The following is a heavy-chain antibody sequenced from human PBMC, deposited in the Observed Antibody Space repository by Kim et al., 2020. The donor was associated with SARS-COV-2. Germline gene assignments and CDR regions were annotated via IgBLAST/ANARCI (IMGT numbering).Heavy chain of an antibody. CDR3: TTGPSIAAADDAFDI. CDR2: IKSKTDGGTT. CDR1: GFTFSNAW. Sequence: GGSLRLSCAASGFTFSNAWMSWVRQAQGKGLEWVGRIKSKTDGGTTDYAAPVKGRFTISRDDSKNTLYLQMNSLKTEDTAVYYCTTGPSIAAADDAFDIWGQGTMVTVSS. V-gene: IGHV3-15*01. D-gene: IGHD6-13*01. J-gene: IGHJ3*02.